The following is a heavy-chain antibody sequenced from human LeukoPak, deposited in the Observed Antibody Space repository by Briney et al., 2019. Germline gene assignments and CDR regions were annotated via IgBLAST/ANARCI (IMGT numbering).Heavy chain of an antibody. CDR2: ISYDGSNK. CDR1: GFTFSSYG. Sequence: PGGSLRLSCAASGFTFSSYGMHWVRQAPGKGLEWVAVISYDGSNKYYADSVKGRFTISRDNSKNTLYLQMNSLRAEDTAVYYCASSDYFLPDYWGQGTLVTVSS. J-gene: IGHJ4*02. D-gene: IGHD4/OR15-4a*01. CDR3: ASSDYFLPDY. V-gene: IGHV3-30*03.